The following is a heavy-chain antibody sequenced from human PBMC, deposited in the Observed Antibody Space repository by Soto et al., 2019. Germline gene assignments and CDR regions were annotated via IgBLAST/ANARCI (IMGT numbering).Heavy chain of an antibody. CDR2: ISAYNGNT. D-gene: IGHD3-3*01. CDR1: GYTFTSYG. J-gene: IGHJ6*03. V-gene: IGHV1-18*01. CDR3: ARPGAGGYDFWSGQSYYYYYMDV. Sequence: ASVKVSCKASGYTFTSYGISWVRQAPGQGLEWMGWISAYNGNTNYAQKLQGRVTMTTDTSTSTAYMELRSLRSDDTAVYYCARPGAGGYDFWSGQSYYYYYMDVWGKGTTVTVSS.